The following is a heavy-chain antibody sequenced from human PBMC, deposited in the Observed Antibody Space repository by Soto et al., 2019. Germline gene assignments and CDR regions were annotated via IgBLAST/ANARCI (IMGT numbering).Heavy chain of an antibody. CDR3: TRRYNWNDNYFDT. J-gene: IGHJ5*02. CDR1: GASISVYSYY. CDR2: SYYSGTT. D-gene: IGHD1-20*01. V-gene: IGHV4-39*01. Sequence: SETLSLTCTVSGASISVYSYYWTWIRQPPGKGLEWIGSSYYSGTTYFNPSLKSRATISVDTSKNQFSLRLTSVTAADTAIYYCTRRYNWNDNYFDTWGPGALVTVSS.